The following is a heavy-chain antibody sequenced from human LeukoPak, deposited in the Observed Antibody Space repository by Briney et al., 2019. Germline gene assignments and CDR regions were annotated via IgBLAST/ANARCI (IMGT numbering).Heavy chain of an antibody. Sequence: GGSLRLSCAASEFSVGSNYMTWVRQAPGKGLEWVSLIYSVGSTYYADSVKGRFTISRDNSKNTLYLQMNSLRVEDTAVYYCAQGHSHTAMYFWGQGTLVTVSS. CDR2: IYSVGST. CDR3: AQGHSHTAMYF. CDR1: EFSVGSNY. V-gene: IGHV3-66*01. D-gene: IGHD5-18*01. J-gene: IGHJ4*02.